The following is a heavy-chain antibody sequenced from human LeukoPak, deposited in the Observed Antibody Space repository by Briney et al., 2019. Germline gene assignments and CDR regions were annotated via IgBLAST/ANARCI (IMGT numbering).Heavy chain of an antibody. CDR2: IIPIFGTA. D-gene: IGHD3-22*01. Sequence: ASVKVSCKASGGTFSNHAVSWVRQAPGQGLEWMGGIIPIFGTANYAQKFQGRVTITADESTSTAYMELSSLRSEDTAVYYCAREMQGSSGYDPMGYYMDVWGKGTTVTISS. J-gene: IGHJ6*03. CDR3: AREMQGSSGYDPMGYYMDV. CDR1: GGTFSNHA. V-gene: IGHV1-69*13.